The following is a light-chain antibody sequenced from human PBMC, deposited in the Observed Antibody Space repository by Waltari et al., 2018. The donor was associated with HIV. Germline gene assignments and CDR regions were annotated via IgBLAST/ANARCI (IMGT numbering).Light chain of an antibody. V-gene: IGKV4-1*01. Sequence: DILLTQSPDSLSLSLRERASISSTARQSVLYNTNGKNYLAWYQQRPGQPPRLLIYGASTRESGVPDRFSGSASGTDFTLTIRGLQAEDVAVYYCQQYDNTPRAFGQGTKVEIK. CDR2: GAS. J-gene: IGKJ1*01. CDR1: QSVLYNTNGKNY. CDR3: QQYDNTPRA.